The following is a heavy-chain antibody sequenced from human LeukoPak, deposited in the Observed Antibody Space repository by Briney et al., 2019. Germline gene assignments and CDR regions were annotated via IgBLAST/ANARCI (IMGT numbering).Heavy chain of an antibody. Sequence: GESLKISCKGGGYSFTNYWIVWVRQMPGKGLEWMGVIYYDDSETQYSPSFQGQVTISADKSISTAYLQWSSLKASDTAMYYCARRIAVAGTDYFDYWGQGTLVTVSS. D-gene: IGHD6-19*01. CDR2: IYYDDSET. CDR3: ARRIAVAGTDYFDY. V-gene: IGHV5-51*01. CDR1: GYSFTNYW. J-gene: IGHJ4*02.